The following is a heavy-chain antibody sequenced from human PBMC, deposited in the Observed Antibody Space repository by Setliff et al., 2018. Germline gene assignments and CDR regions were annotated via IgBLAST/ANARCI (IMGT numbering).Heavy chain of an antibody. CDR3: AGTPMVREVMDFDF. D-gene: IGHD3-10*01. CDR1: GYSISSGYY. V-gene: IGHV4-38-2*01. Sequence: PSETLSLTCAVSGYSISSGYYWGWIRQPPGKGLEWLGEIYHNGSTNYNPSLKSRLTMLVDKSKNQFSLKLSSVTAADTAVYYCAGTPMVREVMDFDFWGQGTLVTVSS. CDR2: IYHNGST. J-gene: IGHJ4*02.